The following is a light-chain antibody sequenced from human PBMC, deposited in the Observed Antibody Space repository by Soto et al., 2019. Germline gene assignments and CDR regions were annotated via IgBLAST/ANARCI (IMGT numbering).Light chain of an antibody. CDR2: GAS. J-gene: IGKJ5*01. CDR3: QQYHNWPPIT. V-gene: IGKV3D-15*01. CDR1: QFVSSN. Sequence: EIVLTQSPATLSVSPGERATLSCRASQFVSSNLAWYQQKPGQAPRLLIYGASTRATGIPARFSGSGSGTEFTLTISNLQSEDFEVYFCQQYHNWPPITFGKGTQLEIK.